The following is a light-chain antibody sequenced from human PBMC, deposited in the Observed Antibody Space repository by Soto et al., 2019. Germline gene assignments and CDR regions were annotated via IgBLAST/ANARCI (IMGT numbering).Light chain of an antibody. J-gene: IGLJ3*02. V-gene: IGLV2-23*02. CDR2: EVS. CDR3: CSYANRRGL. Sequence: QSALTQPASVSGSPGQSITISCTGSSSDVGVSNLVSWYQQHPCKAPKLIIYEVSQRPSGVSNRFSGSKSGNTASLTISGLQADDGGDYYCCSYANRRGLFGAGTKLTVL. CDR1: SSDVGVSNL.